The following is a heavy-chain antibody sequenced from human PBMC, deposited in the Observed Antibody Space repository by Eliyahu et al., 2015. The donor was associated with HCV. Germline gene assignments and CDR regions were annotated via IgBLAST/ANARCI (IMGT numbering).Heavy chain of an antibody. CDR1: GFRFSXYW. Sequence: EVQLVESGGGLVQPGGSLRVSCAASGFRFSXYWMHWIRQAPGKGGEGGANINLEGTETYYVDSVKGRFTISRDNAKNSLYLQMNSLRVDDTAVYYCATPGGGSGYWGQGTLVTVSS. J-gene: IGHJ4*02. V-gene: IGHV3-7*03. D-gene: IGHD3-16*01. CDR2: INLEGTET. CDR3: ATPGGGSGY.